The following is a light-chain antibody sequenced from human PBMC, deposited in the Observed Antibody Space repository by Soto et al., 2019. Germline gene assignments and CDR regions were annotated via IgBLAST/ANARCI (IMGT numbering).Light chain of an antibody. CDR3: QQRSNWPLT. Sequence: EIVLTQSPATLSLSPGERATLSCRASQSVRSYLAWYQHKHGQAPRLLIYDASNRATGIPARLSGSGSGTDFTLTISSLEPEDFAVYYCQQRSNWPLTFGGGTKVDIK. J-gene: IGKJ4*01. V-gene: IGKV3-11*01. CDR1: QSVRSY. CDR2: DAS.